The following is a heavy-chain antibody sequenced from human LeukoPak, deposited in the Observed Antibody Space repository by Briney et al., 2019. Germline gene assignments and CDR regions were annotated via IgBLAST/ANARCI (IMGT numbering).Heavy chain of an antibody. CDR3: ARGRGYYYDSSDYYYMDV. J-gene: IGHJ6*03. V-gene: IGHV1-69*05. CDR2: IIPIFGTA. D-gene: IGHD3-22*01. Sequence: VASVKVSCKASGGTFSSYAISWVRQAPGQGREWMGGIIPIFGTANYAQKFQGRVTITTDESTSTAYMELSSLRSEDTAVYYCARGRGYYYDSSDYYYMDVWGKGTTVTVSS. CDR1: GGTFSSYA.